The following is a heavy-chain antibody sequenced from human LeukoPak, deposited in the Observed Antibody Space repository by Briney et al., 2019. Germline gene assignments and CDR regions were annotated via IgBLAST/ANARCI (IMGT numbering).Heavy chain of an antibody. CDR3: AKRQPIGQQQLVPLLDY. D-gene: IGHD6-13*01. V-gene: IGHV3-23*01. J-gene: IGHJ4*02. CDR2: ISGSGGST. Sequence: PGGSLRLSCAASGFTFSSYGMSWVRQAPGKGLEWVSAISGSGGSTYYADSVKGQFTISRDNSKNTLYLQMNSLRAEDTAVYYCAKRQPIGQQQLVPLLDYWGQGTLVTVSS. CDR1: GFTFSSYG.